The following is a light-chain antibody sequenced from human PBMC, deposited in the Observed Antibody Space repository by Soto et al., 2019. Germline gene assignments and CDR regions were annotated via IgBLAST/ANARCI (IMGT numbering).Light chain of an antibody. J-gene: IGKJ3*01. CDR1: PSVTSSY. V-gene: IGKV3-20*01. CDR3: HQHGPAPCT. Sequence: EVGLSQWSGNLSLYPGESATLSCRARPSVTSSYRAWYQQKRGEAPRLLIYCAASRATSIPDRFSGSGSGTDFSLTISRLEHEDFSVYYCHQHGPAPCTFGPGTKVDIK. CDR2: CAA.